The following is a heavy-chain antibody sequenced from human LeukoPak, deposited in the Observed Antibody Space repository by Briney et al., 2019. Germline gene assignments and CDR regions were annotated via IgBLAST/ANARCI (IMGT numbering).Heavy chain of an antibody. D-gene: IGHD5-12*01. CDR3: VNLGYSD. V-gene: IGHV3-7*01. J-gene: IGHJ4*02. CDR2: IKNDGSDK. Sequence: GGSLRLSCEASGFSFSAAWMTRVRQAPGKGLEWVATIKNDGSDKYYVDSVKGRFTLSRDNAKNLVYLQMNSLRVEDTAVYYCVNLGYSDGGQGTLVTVSS. CDR1: GFSFSAAW.